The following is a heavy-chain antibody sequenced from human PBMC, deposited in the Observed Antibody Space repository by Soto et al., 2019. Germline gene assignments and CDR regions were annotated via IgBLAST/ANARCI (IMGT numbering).Heavy chain of an antibody. CDR2: IYPGDSDT. D-gene: IGHD3-10*01. CDR3: ARHGGSGSYHYYYYGMDV. Sequence: GESLKISCKGSGYSFTSYWIGWVRQMPGKGLDWMGIIYPGDSDTRYSPSFQGQVTISADKSISTAYLQWSSLKASDTAMYYCARHGGSGSYHYYYYGMDVWGQGTTVTVSS. V-gene: IGHV5-51*01. J-gene: IGHJ6*02. CDR1: GYSFTSYW.